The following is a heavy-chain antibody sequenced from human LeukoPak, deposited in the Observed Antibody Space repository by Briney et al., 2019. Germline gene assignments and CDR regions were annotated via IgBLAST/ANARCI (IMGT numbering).Heavy chain of an antibody. CDR2: IRYDGSSK. J-gene: IGHJ4*02. CDR3: ARDETYYYGSGRPFDY. V-gene: IGHV3-30*02. D-gene: IGHD3-10*01. CDR1: RFTFSNYS. Sequence: PGGSLRLSCAASRFTFSNYSMHWVRQAPGKGLEWVAFIRYDGSSKYYADSVKGRFTISRDNSKNTLYLQMNSLRAEDTAVYYCARDETYYYGSGRPFDYWGQGTLVTVSS.